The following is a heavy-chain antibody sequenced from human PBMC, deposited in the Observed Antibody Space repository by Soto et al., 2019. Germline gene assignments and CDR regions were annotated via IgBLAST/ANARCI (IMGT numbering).Heavy chain of an antibody. Sequence: QVQLQESGPGLVKPSETLSLPCTVSGGSFKSGCYPWSWIRQPPGKGLEWIGYVYPTGRTSYNPSLKSRVSISMDTSKNQFSLNLDSVTAAYPAVYFCARDFAYFDSWGQGTLVTVSS. CDR3: ARDFAYFDS. CDR1: GGSFKSGCYP. V-gene: IGHV4-61*01. D-gene: IGHD3-3*01. CDR2: VYPTGRT. J-gene: IGHJ4*02.